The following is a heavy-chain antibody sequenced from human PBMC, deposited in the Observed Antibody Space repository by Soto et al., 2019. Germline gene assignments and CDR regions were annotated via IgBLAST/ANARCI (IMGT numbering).Heavy chain of an antibody. CDR3: ARDDTYYYDSSGYPPPPSFDY. J-gene: IGHJ4*02. Sequence: GGSLRLSCAASGFTFDDYAMHWVRQVPGKGLEWVSGINWNSGSIGYGDSVKGRFAISRDNSKNTLYLQMNSLRAEDTAVYYCARDDTYYYDSSGYPPPPSFDYWGQGTLVTVSS. CDR2: INWNSGSI. D-gene: IGHD3-22*01. CDR1: GFTFDDYA. V-gene: IGHV3-9*01.